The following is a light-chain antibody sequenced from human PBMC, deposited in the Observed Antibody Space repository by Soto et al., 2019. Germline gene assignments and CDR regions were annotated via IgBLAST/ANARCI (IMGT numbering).Light chain of an antibody. CDR3: QQYNSYWT. V-gene: IGKV1-5*03. CDR2: KAS. CDR1: QSISSW. Sequence: DIQMTQSPSTLSASVGDRVTITCRASQSISSWLAWYQQKPGKAPKLLIYKASTLKSGVPSRFRGSGSGTDFTLTISSLQPDDFATYYCQQYNSYWTFGQGTKVEIK. J-gene: IGKJ1*01.